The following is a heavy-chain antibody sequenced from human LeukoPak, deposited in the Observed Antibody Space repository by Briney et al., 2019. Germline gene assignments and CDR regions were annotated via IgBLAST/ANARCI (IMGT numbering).Heavy chain of an antibody. CDR2: ISSSSSTI. Sequence: PGGSLRLSCAASGFTFSSYSMNWARQAPGKGLEWVSYISSSSSTIYYADSVKGRFTISRDNAKNSLYLQMNSLRAEDTAVYYCARRRPDYYYYYGMDVWGQGTTVTVPS. J-gene: IGHJ6*02. V-gene: IGHV3-48*01. CDR3: ARRRPDYYYYYGMDV. CDR1: GFTFSSYS.